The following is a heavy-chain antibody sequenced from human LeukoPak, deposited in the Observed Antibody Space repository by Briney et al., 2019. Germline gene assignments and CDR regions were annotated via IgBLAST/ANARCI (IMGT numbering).Heavy chain of an antibody. D-gene: IGHD3-22*01. CDR1: GFTVSSNY. V-gene: IGHV3-53*01. CDR3: AKSGGEYTMIVVVIPFDY. J-gene: IGHJ4*02. CDR2: IYSGGST. Sequence: GGSLRLSCAASGFTVSSNYMSWVRQAPGKGLEWVSVIYSGGSTYYADSVKGRFTISRDNSKNTLYLQMNSLRAEDTAVYYCAKSGGEYTMIVVVIPFDYWGQGTLVTVSS.